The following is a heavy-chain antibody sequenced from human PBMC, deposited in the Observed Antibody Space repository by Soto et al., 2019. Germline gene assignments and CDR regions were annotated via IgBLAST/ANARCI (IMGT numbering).Heavy chain of an antibody. CDR2: ISLNGIDQ. CDR3: ARDSINLIRGVPSDSYYYMEV. CDR1: GFSFSNYV. Sequence: QVQLVESGGGVVQPARSLRLSCAASGFSFSNYVMHWVRQAPGKGLEWVGLISLNGIDQYYGDSVKGRFTISRDNPKNTLYLQMNSLRAEDTAVYFCARDSINLIRGVPSDSYYYMEVWGKGTTVTVSS. D-gene: IGHD3-10*01. J-gene: IGHJ6*03. V-gene: IGHV3-30*03.